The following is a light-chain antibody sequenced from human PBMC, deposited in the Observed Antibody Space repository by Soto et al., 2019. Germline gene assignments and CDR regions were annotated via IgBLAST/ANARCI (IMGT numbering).Light chain of an antibody. J-gene: IGLJ1*01. CDR1: GSDVGTYNR. CDR3: SSYTSSSTYV. Sequence: QSALTQPPSVSGSPGQSVAISCTGTGSDVGTYNRVSWYQQPPGTAPKLMIYDVSDRPSGVPDRFSGSKSGNTASLTNSGLQAEDEADYYCSSYTSSSTYVFGTGTKVTVL. CDR2: DVS. V-gene: IGLV2-18*02.